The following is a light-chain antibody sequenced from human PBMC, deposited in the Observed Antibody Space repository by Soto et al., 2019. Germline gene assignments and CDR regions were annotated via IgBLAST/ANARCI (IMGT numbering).Light chain of an antibody. CDR2: AAS. Sequence: DIQMTQSPSSLSASVGDRVTITCRASETISTYLNWYRQKPGKAPELLIYAASSLQSGVPSRFSGSGSGTDFTLTISSLQTEDLATYYCQQSYSTPLTFGPGTKVDI. CDR3: QQSYSTPLT. V-gene: IGKV1-39*01. J-gene: IGKJ3*01. CDR1: ETISTY.